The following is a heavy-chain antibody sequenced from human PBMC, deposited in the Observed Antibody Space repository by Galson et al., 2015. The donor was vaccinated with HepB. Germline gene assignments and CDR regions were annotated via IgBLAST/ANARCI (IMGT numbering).Heavy chain of an antibody. CDR1: GFTFSSYA. V-gene: IGHV3-64D*06. CDR3: VKCQQGYSGYDYLDY. D-gene: IGHD5-12*01. CDR2: ISSHGDST. J-gene: IGHJ4*02. Sequence: SLRLSCAASGFTFSSYAMHWVRQAAGKGLDFVSAISSHGDSTYYADSVKGRFTISRDNSKNTLYHQMSSLRAEDTALYYCVKCQQGYSGYDYLDYWGQGTLVTVSS.